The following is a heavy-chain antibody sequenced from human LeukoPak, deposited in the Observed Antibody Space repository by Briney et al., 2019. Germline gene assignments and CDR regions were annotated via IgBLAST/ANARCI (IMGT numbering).Heavy chain of an antibody. Sequence: GGSLRLSCAASGFTFSSYEMTWVRQAPGKGLEWISYISSSGSAIYYADSVKGRFTIPRDNAKNSLYLQMNSLKAEDTAVYYCARDYNFDYWGQGTLVTVSS. J-gene: IGHJ4*02. CDR2: ISSSGSAI. CDR1: GFTFSSYE. V-gene: IGHV3-48*03. CDR3: ARDYNFDY.